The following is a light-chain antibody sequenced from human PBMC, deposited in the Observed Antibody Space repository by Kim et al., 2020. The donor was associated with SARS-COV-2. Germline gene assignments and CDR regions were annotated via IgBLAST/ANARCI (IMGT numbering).Light chain of an antibody. CDR2: GKN. CDR1: SLRSYY. Sequence: ALGKTVRITCQGDSLRSYYASWYQQKPGQAPVLVIYGKNNRPSGIPDRFSGSSSGNTASLTITGAQAEDEADYYCNSRDSSGNVVFGGGTQLTVL. J-gene: IGLJ2*01. CDR3: NSRDSSGNVV. V-gene: IGLV3-19*01.